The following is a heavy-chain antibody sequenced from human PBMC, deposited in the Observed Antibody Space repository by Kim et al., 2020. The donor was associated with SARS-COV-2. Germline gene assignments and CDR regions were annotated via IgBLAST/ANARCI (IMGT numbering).Heavy chain of an antibody. CDR2: INHSGST. J-gene: IGHJ6*03. Sequence: SETLSLTCAVYGGSFSGYYWSWIRQPPGKGLEWIGEINHSGSTNYNPSLKSRVTISVDTSKNQFSLKLSSVTAADTAVYYCARKSIAVVPAAIQAYYYYYYYMDVWGKGTTVTVSS. V-gene: IGHV4-34*01. D-gene: IGHD2-2*01. CDR1: GGSFSGYY. CDR3: ARKSIAVVPAAIQAYYYYYYYMDV.